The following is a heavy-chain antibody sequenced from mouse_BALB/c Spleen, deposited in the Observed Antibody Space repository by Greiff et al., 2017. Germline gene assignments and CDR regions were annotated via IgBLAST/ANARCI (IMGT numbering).Heavy chain of an antibody. V-gene: IGHV14-4*02. CDR2: IDPENGDT. D-gene: IGHD1-1*01. CDR3: NANYYGSSPGFAY. Sequence: DVQLQESGAELVRSGASVKLSCTASGFNIKDYYMHWVKQRPEQGLEWIGWIDPENGDTEYAPKFQGKATMTADTSSNTAYLQLSSLTSEDTAVYYCNANYYGSSPGFAYWGQGTLVTVSA. CDR1: GFNIKDYY. J-gene: IGHJ3*01.